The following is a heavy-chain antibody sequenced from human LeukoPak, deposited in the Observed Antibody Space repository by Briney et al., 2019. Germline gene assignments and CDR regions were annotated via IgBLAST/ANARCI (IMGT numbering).Heavy chain of an antibody. V-gene: IGHV1-2*02. J-gene: IGHJ4*02. CDR1: GYTFIAYY. CDR3: ASKKDPRPIDY. Sequence: ASVKVSCRASGYTFIAYYMHWVRQAPGQGLEWMGWINPSSGGTNYAQKFQGRVTMTRDTSISTAYMELSGLRSDDTAVYYCASKKDPRPIDYWGQGTLITVSS. CDR2: INPSSGGT.